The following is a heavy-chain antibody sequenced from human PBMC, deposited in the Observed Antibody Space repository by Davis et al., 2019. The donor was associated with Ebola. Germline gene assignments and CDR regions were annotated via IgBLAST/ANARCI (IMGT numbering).Heavy chain of an antibody. V-gene: IGHV3-64D*06. CDR2: ISNNGGST. CDR1: GFTFSDLS. Sequence: PGGSPRLSCSASGFTFSDLSMHWVRQAPGKGLEYLSVISNNGGSTYYAESVKGRFTISRDNFENTLYLQMSSLRAEDTAVYYCVRDLYGFDYWGQGTRVTVSS. J-gene: IGHJ4*02. CDR3: VRDLYGFDY. D-gene: IGHD3-10*01.